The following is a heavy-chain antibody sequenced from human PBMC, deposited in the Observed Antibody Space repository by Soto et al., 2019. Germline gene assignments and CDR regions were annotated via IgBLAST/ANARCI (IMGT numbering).Heavy chain of an antibody. CDR2: ISSSRSYT. D-gene: IGHD3-22*01. V-gene: IGHV3-11*06. J-gene: IGHJ3*02. CDR1: GFTFSDYY. CDR3: ARDTSYYYDSSGYSVDGAFDI. Sequence: GGSLRLSCAASGFTFSDYYMGWIRQAPGKGLEWISHISSSRSYTNYADSVKGRFTISRDNAKNSLYLQMNSLRAEDTAVYYCARDTSYYYDSSGYSVDGAFDIWGQGTMVTVSS.